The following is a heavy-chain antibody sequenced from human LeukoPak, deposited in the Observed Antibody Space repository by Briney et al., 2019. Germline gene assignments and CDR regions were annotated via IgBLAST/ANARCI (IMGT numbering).Heavy chain of an antibody. CDR2: ISSSSTYI. D-gene: IGHD3-16*01. CDR3: ARDEAGDLGAFDI. Sequence: PGGSLRLSCAASGFTFSSYNMNWVRQAPGKGLEWVSSISSSSTYIYYADSVKGRFTISRDNAKNSLSLQMNSLRAEDTAVYYCARDEAGDLGAFDIWGQGTMVTASS. CDR1: GFTFSSYN. J-gene: IGHJ3*02. V-gene: IGHV3-21*01.